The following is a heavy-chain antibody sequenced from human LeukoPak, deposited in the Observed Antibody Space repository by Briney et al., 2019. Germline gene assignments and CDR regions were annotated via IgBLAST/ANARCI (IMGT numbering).Heavy chain of an antibody. Sequence: PSETLSLTCSVSGGSISTYYWNWIRQPPRKGLEWIGYIYNTGTTNYNPSLKSRVTISVDTSKNQFSLNLRSVNAADTAVYYCARKSPAGYFNFDYWGQGTLVAVSS. CDR3: ARKSPAGYFNFDY. CDR2: IYNTGTT. D-gene: IGHD2/OR15-2a*01. CDR1: GGSISTYY. J-gene: IGHJ4*02. V-gene: IGHV4-59*01.